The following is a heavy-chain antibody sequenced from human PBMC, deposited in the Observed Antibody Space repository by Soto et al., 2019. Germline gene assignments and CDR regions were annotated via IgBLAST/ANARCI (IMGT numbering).Heavy chain of an antibody. V-gene: IGHV4-39*07. CDR3: ARGLGGAAPPTDEY. J-gene: IGHJ4*02. D-gene: IGHD6-6*01. CDR1: GGSISSSSYY. Sequence: PSETLSLTCTVSGGSISSSSYYWGWIRQPPGKGLEWIGSIYYSGSTYYNPSLKSRVTISVDTSKNQFSLKLSSVTAADTAVYYCARGLGGAAPPTDEYWGQGTLVTVSS. CDR2: IYYSGST.